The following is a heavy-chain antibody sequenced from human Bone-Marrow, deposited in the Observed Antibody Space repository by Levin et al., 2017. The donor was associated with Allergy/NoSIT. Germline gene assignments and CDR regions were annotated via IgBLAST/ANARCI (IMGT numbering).Heavy chain of an antibody. CDR3: AKHKEQWLNYDALDI. J-gene: IGHJ3*02. V-gene: IGHV3-30*18. CDR1: GFTFSKYG. CDR2: ISYDGSSK. Sequence: QAGGSLRLSCAASGFTFSKYGMYWVRQAPGKGLEWVALISYDGSSKYYGDSVKGRFTVSRDNSKNTLYLQMSSLSTKDTAVYYCAKHKEQWLNYDALDIWGHGTMVTVSS. D-gene: IGHD5-12*01.